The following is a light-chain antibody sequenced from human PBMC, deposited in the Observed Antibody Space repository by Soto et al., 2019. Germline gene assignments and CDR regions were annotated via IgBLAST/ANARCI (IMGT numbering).Light chain of an antibody. CDR2: GAS. CDR3: QQYSSSPPEFT. Sequence: EILVTQSPGTLSLSPGERATLSCRASQSISSNYLAWYQQRPGQAPRLLIFGASYRATGIPDWFSGSGSGTDFTLTISRLEPEDFAVYYCQQYSSSPPEFTFGPGTRVDSK. J-gene: IGKJ3*01. V-gene: IGKV3-20*01. CDR1: QSISSNY.